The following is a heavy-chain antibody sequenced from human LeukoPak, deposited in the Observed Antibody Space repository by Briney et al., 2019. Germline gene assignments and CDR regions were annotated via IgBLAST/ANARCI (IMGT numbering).Heavy chain of an antibody. Sequence: SETLSLTCTVSGGSFSSGSYYWSWIRQPPGKGLEWIGYIYYSGSTNYNPSLKSRVTISVDTSKNQFSLKLSSVTAADTAVYYCARGRGYTGLIDYWGPGTLVTVSS. J-gene: IGHJ4*02. D-gene: IGHD5-24*01. CDR3: ARGRGYTGLIDY. CDR1: GGSFSSGSYY. V-gene: IGHV4-61*01. CDR2: IYYSGST.